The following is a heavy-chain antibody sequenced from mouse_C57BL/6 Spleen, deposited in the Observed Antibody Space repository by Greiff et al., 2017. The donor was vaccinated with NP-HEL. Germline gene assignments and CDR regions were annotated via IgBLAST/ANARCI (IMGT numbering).Heavy chain of an antibody. D-gene: IGHD1-1*01. CDR1: GYSFTSYY. V-gene: IGHV1-66*01. J-gene: IGHJ4*01. Sequence: VKVVESGPELVKPGASVKISCKASGYSFTSYYIHWVKQRPGQGLEWIGWIYPGSGNTKYNEKFKGKATLTADTSSSTAYMQLSSLTSEDSAVYYCARTDGSHAMDYWGQGTSVTVSS. CDR3: ARTDGSHAMDY. CDR2: IYPGSGNT.